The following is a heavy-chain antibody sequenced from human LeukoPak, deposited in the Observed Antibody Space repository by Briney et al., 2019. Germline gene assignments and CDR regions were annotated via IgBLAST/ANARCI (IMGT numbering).Heavy chain of an antibody. Sequence: TSGTLSLTCGVSGGSITSTNYWTWVRQPPGKGLEWIGEVNLQGSTNYNPSLMGRVAISVDVSENHISLQLTSVTAADTAVYYCAREGGPYRPLDYSGQGTLVTVSS. CDR1: GGSITSTNY. V-gene: IGHV4-4*02. J-gene: IGHJ4*02. CDR2: VNLQGST. CDR3: AREGGPYRPLDY.